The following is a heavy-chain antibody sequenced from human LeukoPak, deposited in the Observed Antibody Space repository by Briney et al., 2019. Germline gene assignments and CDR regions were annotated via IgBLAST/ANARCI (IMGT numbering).Heavy chain of an antibody. CDR2: IRYDGSNK. CDR1: GFTFSSYG. CDR3: ARVSVAMVRGVALSNYYYYMDV. J-gene: IGHJ6*03. V-gene: IGHV3-30*02. Sequence: GGSLRLSCAASGFTFSSYGKHWVRQAPGKGLEWVAFIRYDGSNKYYADSVKGRFTISRDNSKNTLYLQMNSLRAEDTAVYYCARVSVAMVRGVALSNYYYYMDVWGKGTTVTVSS. D-gene: IGHD3-10*01.